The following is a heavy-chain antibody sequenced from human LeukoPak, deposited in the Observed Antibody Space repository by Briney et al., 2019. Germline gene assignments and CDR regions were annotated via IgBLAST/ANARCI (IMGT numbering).Heavy chain of an antibody. CDR2: INIDGSST. J-gene: IGHJ4*02. Sequence: PGGSLRLSCAASGFTFSNFWIHWVRQAPGKGLVWVSRINIDGSSTNYAGSVKGRFTISRDNAKNTVSLQMNGLRVEDTAVYYCARVRTTYYCDTTGYSFDHWGQGTLVTVSS. V-gene: IGHV3-74*01. D-gene: IGHD3-22*01. CDR1: GFTFSNFW. CDR3: ARVRTTYYCDTTGYSFDH.